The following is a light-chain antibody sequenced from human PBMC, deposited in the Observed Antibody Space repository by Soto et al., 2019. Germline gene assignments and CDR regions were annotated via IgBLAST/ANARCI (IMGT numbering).Light chain of an antibody. CDR2: EGS. J-gene: IGLJ1*01. Sequence: QSALPQPASVPGSPGQSITISCTGTSSDVGSYNLVSWYQQHPGKAPKLMIYEGSKRPSGVSNRFSGSKSGNTASLTISGLQAEEEADYYCCSYAGSSTFPFVFGTGTKVTVL. V-gene: IGLV2-23*03. CDR1: SSDVGSYNL. CDR3: CSYAGSSTFPFV.